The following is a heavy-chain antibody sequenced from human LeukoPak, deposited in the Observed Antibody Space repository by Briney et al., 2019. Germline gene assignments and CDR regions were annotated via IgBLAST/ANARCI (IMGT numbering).Heavy chain of an antibody. J-gene: IGHJ4*02. CDR1: GGSFSGCY. Sequence: SETLSLTCAVYGGSFSGCYWSWIRQPPGKGLEWIGEINHSGSTNHNPSLKSRVTISVDTSKNQFSLKLSSVTAADTAVYYCARHRGYYGSGSYWGVWTFDYWGQGTLVTVSS. CDR3: ARHRGYYGSGSYWGVWTFDY. CDR2: INHSGST. V-gene: IGHV4-34*01. D-gene: IGHD3-10*01.